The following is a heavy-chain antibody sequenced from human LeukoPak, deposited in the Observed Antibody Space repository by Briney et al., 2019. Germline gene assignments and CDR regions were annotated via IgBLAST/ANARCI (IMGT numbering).Heavy chain of an antibody. CDR1: GFTFTTYW. D-gene: IGHD6-19*01. Sequence: PGGSLRLSCAASGFTFTTYWMTWVRQAPGKGLEWVANINQDGTEKYYVDSVKGRFTISRDNAKNSLYLQMNSLRAEDTAVYYCARGGIWYSSGWYDDYWGQGTLVTVSS. J-gene: IGHJ4*02. V-gene: IGHV3-7*01. CDR3: ARGGIWYSSGWYDDY. CDR2: INQDGTEK.